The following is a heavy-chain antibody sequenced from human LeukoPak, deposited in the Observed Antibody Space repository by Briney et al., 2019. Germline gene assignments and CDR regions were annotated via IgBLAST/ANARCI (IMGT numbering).Heavy chain of an antibody. CDR2: ISSSSSYI. CDR1: GFTFSSYS. Sequence: GGSLRLSCAASGFTFSSYSMNWVRQAPGKGLEWVSSISSSSSYIYYADSVKGRFTISRDNAKNSLYLQMNSLRAEDTAVYYCARVVDSSSWYPGPSADYWGQGTLVTVSS. J-gene: IGHJ4*02. D-gene: IGHD6-13*01. CDR3: ARVVDSSSWYPGPSADY. V-gene: IGHV3-21*01.